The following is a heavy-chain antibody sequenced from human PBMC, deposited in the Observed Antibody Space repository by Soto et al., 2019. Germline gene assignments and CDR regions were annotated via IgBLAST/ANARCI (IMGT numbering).Heavy chain of an antibody. V-gene: IGHV3-48*03. CDR3: ARRVSR. D-gene: IGHD3-22*01. J-gene: IGHJ3*01. CDR2: IHPGGQTI. CDR1: GFTFSSSE. Sequence: EVQLVESGGGLVQPGGSLRLSCAASGFTFSSSEMYWVRQALGKGLEWISYIHPGGQTIFYAESVKGRFTISRDNAKHSVYLQMNSLRAEDTAIYYCARRVSRWGRGTKVTVSS.